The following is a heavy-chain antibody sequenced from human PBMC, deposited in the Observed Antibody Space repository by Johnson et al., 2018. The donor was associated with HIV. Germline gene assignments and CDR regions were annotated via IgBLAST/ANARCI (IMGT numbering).Heavy chain of an antibody. CDR1: GFTFDDYA. CDR2: ISWNGGST. D-gene: IGHD5-24*01. V-gene: IGHV3-20*04. J-gene: IGHJ3*02. Sequence: VQLVESGGGVVRPGGSLRLSCVGSGFTFDDYALSWVRQLPGKGLEWVSGISWNGGSTAYADSVKGRFTISRDNAKNSLYLQMHSLRVEDTASYYCARDRAVPDDGYNDYAFDIWGQGTMVTVSS. CDR3: ARDRAVPDDGYNDYAFDI.